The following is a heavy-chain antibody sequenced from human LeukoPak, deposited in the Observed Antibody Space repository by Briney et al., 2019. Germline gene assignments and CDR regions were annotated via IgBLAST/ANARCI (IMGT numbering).Heavy chain of an antibody. CDR3: ARRAGGLARNNWFDP. Sequence: PGGSLRLSCAASGFTFSDYNMRWIRQAPGKGLEWVSSISRSGSTKYYADSVKGRFTISRDNAKNSLFLQMNSLRAEDTAVYYCARRAGGLARNNWFDPWGQGTLVTVSS. J-gene: IGHJ5*02. V-gene: IGHV3-11*01. CDR2: ISRSGSTK. D-gene: IGHD3-16*01. CDR1: GFTFSDYN.